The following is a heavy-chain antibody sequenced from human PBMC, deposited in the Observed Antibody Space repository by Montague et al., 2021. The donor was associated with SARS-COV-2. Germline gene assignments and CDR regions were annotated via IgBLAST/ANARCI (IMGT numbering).Heavy chain of an antibody. J-gene: IGHJ4*02. CDR1: GGSISDYY. CDR2: IYYNTGNT. D-gene: IGHD5-12*01. Sequence: SQTLSLTCTVSGGSISDYYWHWIRQPPGQGMEWIGYIYYNTGNTNYNPSLHSRVTISLDNSTNQFSLHLMSVTAAATSLYFCASVTGYDYYFDCWGLGTLVTVSS. CDR3: ASVTGYDYYFDC. V-gene: IGHV4-59*01.